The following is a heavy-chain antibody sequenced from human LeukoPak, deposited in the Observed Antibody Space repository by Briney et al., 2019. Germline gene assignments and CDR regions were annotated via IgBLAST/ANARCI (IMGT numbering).Heavy chain of an antibody. CDR2: INPSGGST. Sequence: AASVKVSCKASGYTFTSYYMHWVRQAPGQGLEWMGIINPSGGSTSYAQKFQGRVTMTRDTSTSTVYMELSSLRSEDTAVYYCATASRGAVAGTYCYYGMDVWGQGTTVTVSS. CDR3: ATASRGAVAGTYCYYGMDV. CDR1: GYTFTSYY. V-gene: IGHV1-46*01. J-gene: IGHJ6*02. D-gene: IGHD6-19*01.